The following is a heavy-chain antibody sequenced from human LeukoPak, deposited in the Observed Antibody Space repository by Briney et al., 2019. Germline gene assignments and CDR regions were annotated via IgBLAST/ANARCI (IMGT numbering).Heavy chain of an antibody. Sequence: ASVTVSCKTCGYIFAHNGISWVRQAPGQGPEWMGWISAYNGDINYAQNFQGRVTMTRDTSTSTVYMELRSLRSDDTAVYYCARAGGGLDYYYGMDVWGQGTTVTVSS. CDR1: GYIFAHNG. V-gene: IGHV1-18*01. CDR3: ARAGGGLDYYYGMDV. D-gene: IGHD3-16*01. J-gene: IGHJ6*02. CDR2: ISAYNGDI.